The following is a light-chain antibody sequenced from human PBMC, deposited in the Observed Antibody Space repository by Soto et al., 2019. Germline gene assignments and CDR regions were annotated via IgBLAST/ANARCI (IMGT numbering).Light chain of an antibody. CDR2: EVS. V-gene: IGLV2-8*01. CDR3: YAQADNPKHV. J-gene: IGLJ1*01. CDR1: SNDVGHSSF. Sequence: QSALTQPPSASGSPGQSVTISCTGNSNDVGHSSFISWYQQHPGKGPKLIIYEVSKRPSGVPDRFSGSKSGNTASLSVSGLQLADEADYFCYAQADNPKHVFGTGTNLTVL.